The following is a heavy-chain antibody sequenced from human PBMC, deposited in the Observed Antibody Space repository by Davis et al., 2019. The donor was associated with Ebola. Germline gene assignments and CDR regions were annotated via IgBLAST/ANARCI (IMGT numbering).Heavy chain of an antibody. Sequence: GESLKISCKASGYSFTTYWIVWVRQMPGKGLECMGIIFPGDSDTRYSPSFQGQVTFSVDKSISTAYLQWSSLKASDTAMYYCARHVGGWRQLAGVDYWGQGTLVTVSS. CDR3: ARHVGGWRQLAGVDY. CDR1: GYSFTTYW. V-gene: IGHV5-51*01. J-gene: IGHJ4*02. CDR2: IFPGDSDT. D-gene: IGHD5-24*01.